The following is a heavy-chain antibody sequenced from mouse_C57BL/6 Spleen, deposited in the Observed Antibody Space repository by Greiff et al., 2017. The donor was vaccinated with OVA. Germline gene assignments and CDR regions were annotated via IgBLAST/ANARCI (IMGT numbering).Heavy chain of an antibody. J-gene: IGHJ2*01. CDR3: ARGGTGGGDFDY. CDR2: IDPNSGGT. D-gene: IGHD4-1*01. V-gene: IGHV1-72*01. Sequence: QQSCKASGYTFTSYWMHWVTQRPGRGLEWIGRIDPNSGGTKYNEKFKSKATLTVDKPSSTAYMQLSSLTSEDSAVYYCARGGTGGGDFDYWGQGTTLTVSS. CDR1: GYTFTSYW.